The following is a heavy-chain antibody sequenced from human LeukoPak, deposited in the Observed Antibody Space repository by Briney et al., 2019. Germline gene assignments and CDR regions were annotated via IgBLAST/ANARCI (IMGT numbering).Heavy chain of an antibody. J-gene: IGHJ4*02. CDR3: ARRSAGTIIY. CDR2: IYYSGGT. Sequence: SETLSLTCTVSSGSISAYYWYWIRHPPGKGLEWIGYIYYSGGTTYNPSLKSRVTISIDTSKNQFSLNLSSVTAADTAVYYCARRSAGTIIYWGQGMLLTVSS. CDR1: SGSISAYY. V-gene: IGHV4-59*08. D-gene: IGHD5-24*01.